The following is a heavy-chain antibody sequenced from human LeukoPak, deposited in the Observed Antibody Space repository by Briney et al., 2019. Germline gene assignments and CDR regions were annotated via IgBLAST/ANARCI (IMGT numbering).Heavy chain of an antibody. D-gene: IGHD2-2*02. CDR2: VYTSGST. CDR1: GGSISGGDYF. J-gene: IGHJ5*02. Sequence: SETLSLTCTVSGGSISGGDYFWSWVRQPAGKGLEWIGRVYTSGSTNYNPSFGSRVTVSLDTSKNQFSLNLRSVTAADTAVYYCARRDIVVLPAGIPHNWFDPWGQGTLVTVSS. CDR3: ARRDIVVLPAGIPHNWFDP. V-gene: IGHV4-61*02.